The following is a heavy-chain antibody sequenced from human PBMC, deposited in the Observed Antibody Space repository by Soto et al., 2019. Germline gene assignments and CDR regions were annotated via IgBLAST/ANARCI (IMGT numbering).Heavy chain of an antibody. V-gene: IGHV3-53*01. Sequence: GGSLRLSCVASRFTFTSYAMSWVRQAPGKGLEWVSVIYSGGSTYYADSVKGRFTISRDNSKNTLYLQMNSLRAEDTAVYYCARGRPDRHYYYYGMDVWGQGTTVTVSS. CDR1: RFTFTSYA. D-gene: IGHD6-25*01. J-gene: IGHJ6*02. CDR2: IYSGGST. CDR3: ARGRPDRHYYYYGMDV.